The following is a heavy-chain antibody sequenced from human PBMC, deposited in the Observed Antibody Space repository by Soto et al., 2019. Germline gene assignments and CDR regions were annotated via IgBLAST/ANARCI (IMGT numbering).Heavy chain of an antibody. J-gene: IGHJ6*02. D-gene: IGHD3-10*01. CDR3: ARDRGYDAHDYYYNAMDV. CDR2: IRGFSPYA. Sequence: GGSLRLSCISSGFTFRTYTMNWVRQAPGKGLEWVSGIRGFSPYAFYAESVKGRFTISRNNAKNSLYLQMNSLRAEDTAVYYCARDRGYDAHDYYYNAMDVWGQGTTVTVSS. V-gene: IGHV3-21*01. CDR1: GFTFRTYT.